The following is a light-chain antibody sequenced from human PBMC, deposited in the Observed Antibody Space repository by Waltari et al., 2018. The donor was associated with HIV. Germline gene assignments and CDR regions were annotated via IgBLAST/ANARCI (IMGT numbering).Light chain of an antibody. V-gene: IGKV1-5*03. CDR3: QQYNSYPYT. CDR2: KAS. J-gene: IGKJ2*01. Sequence: DIQMTQSPSTLSASVGDRVTITCRASQSISSWLAWYQQKPGKAPKVLIYKASSLQSGVPSRFSGSGFGTEFTLTISRLQPDDFATYYCQQYNSYPYTFGQGTKLEIK. CDR1: QSISSW.